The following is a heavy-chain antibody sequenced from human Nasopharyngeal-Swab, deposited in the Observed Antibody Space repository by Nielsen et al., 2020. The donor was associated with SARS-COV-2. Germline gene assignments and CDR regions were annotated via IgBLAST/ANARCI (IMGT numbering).Heavy chain of an antibody. Sequence: VRQMPGKGLEWVGIIYPGDSDTRYRTSFQGQVTIPAGKSISTAYLQWSSLKVSDTAMYYCARQGDIVVVPAASALDYWGQGTLVTVSS. J-gene: IGHJ4*02. V-gene: IGHV5-51*01. D-gene: IGHD2-2*01. CDR3: ARQGDIVVVPAASALDY. CDR2: IYPGDSDT.